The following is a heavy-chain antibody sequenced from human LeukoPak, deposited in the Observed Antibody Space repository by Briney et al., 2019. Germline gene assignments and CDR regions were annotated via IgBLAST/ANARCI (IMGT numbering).Heavy chain of an antibody. D-gene: IGHD3-10*01. CDR1: GFTFSSYE. CDR3: AKVQLWFGELLWAFDY. V-gene: IGHV3-23*01. Sequence: PGGSLRLSCAASGFTFSSYEMNWVRQAPGKGLEWVSAISGSGGSTYYADSVKGRFTISRDNSKNTLYLQMNSLRAEDTAVYYCAKVQLWFGELLWAFDYWGQGTLVTVSS. J-gene: IGHJ4*02. CDR2: ISGSGGST.